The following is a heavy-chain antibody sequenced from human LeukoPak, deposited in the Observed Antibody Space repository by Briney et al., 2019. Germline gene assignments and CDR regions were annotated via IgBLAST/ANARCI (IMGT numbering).Heavy chain of an antibody. V-gene: IGHV1-8*01. CDR2: MNPNSGNT. J-gene: IGHJ4*02. Sequence: ASVKVSCEASGYTFTSYDINWVRQATGQGLEWMGWMNPNSGNTGYAQKFQGRVTMTTDTSTSTAYMELRSLRSDDTAVYYCAMVTGHPEYYFDYWGQGTLVTVSS. CDR3: AMVTGHPEYYFDY. CDR1: GYTFTSYD. D-gene: IGHD4-23*01.